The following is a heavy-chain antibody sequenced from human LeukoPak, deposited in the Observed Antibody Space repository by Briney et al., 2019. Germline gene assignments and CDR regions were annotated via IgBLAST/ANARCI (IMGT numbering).Heavy chain of an antibody. CDR3: ARALGNGYNYDY. D-gene: IGHD5-18*01. V-gene: IGHV3-7*01. CDR2: IKQDGSEK. Sequence: PGGSLRLSCAASGFTFISYWMSWVRQAPGKGLEWVANIKQDGSEKYYVDSVKGRFTISRDNAKNSLYLQMNSLRAEDTAVYYCARALGNGYNYDYWGQGTLVTVSS. CDR1: GFTFISYW. J-gene: IGHJ4*02.